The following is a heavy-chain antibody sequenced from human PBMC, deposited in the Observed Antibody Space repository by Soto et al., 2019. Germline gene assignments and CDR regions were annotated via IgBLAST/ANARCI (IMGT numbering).Heavy chain of an antibody. J-gene: IGHJ4*02. D-gene: IGHD2-2*01. CDR1: GFTFSGYS. V-gene: IGHV3-21*01. CDR2: ARSTYSNI. CDR3: AREITSTGCYVDY. Sequence: GGSLRLSCAASGFTFSGYSISWVRQAPGKGLEWVSSARSTYSNIYYADSVKGRFTISRDDANNSLYLQMKGLRAEDTAVYYCAREITSTGCYVDYWGQGTLVTVSS.